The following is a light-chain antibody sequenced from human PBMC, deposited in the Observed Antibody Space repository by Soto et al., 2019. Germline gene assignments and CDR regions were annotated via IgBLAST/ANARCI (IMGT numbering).Light chain of an antibody. V-gene: IGKV3-15*01. Sequence: EILMTQSPVTLSVSPGESATLSCRASQSVAYNLAWYQQKPGQAPRLLIYGASTRATDIPARFSGSGFGTEFTLTINSLQSEDFAVYYCQQYNNWPLTFGGGTTVEIK. J-gene: IGKJ4*01. CDR2: GAS. CDR1: QSVAYN. CDR3: QQYNNWPLT.